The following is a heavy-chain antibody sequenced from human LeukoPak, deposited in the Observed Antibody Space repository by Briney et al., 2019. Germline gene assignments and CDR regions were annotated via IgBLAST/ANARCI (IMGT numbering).Heavy chain of an antibody. V-gene: IGHV1-69*13. CDR2: LIPIFGTA. CDR1: GGTFSSYA. D-gene: IGHD2-2*01. CDR3: ARERGDIVVVPAAGLYNWFDP. Sequence: GASVKVSCKASGGTFSSYAISWVRQAPGQGLEWMGGLIPIFGTANYAQKFQGRVTITADESTSTAYMELSSLRSEDTAVYYCARERGDIVVVPAAGLYNWFDPWGQGTLVTVSS. J-gene: IGHJ5*02.